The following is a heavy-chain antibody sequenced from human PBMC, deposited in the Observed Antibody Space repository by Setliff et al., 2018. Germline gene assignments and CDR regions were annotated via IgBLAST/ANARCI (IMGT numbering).Heavy chain of an antibody. CDR1: GGSISSGGYY. CDR2: IDHGGGS. V-gene: IGHV4-39*01. Sequence: PLETLSLTCTVSGGSISSGGYYWSWVRQPPGKRLEWIGDIDHGGGSSYNPSLKSRVTMSVDTSRNQLSLKLTSVTAADTAVYYCARHVGSRSRGYTYYYYYMDVWGKGTTVTVSS. J-gene: IGHJ6*03. D-gene: IGHD3-10*01. CDR3: ARHVGSRSRGYTYYYYYMDV.